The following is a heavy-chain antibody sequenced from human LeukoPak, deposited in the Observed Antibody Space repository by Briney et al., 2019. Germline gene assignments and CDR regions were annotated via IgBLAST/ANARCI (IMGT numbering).Heavy chain of an antibody. CDR3: ASLSLRWPDY. D-gene: IGHD4-23*01. CDR2: INPSGGST. J-gene: IGHJ4*02. CDR1: GYTFTSYY. Sequence: ASVKVSCKASGYTFTSYYMHWVRQAPGQRLEWMGIINPSGGSTSYAQKFQGRVTMTRDTSTSTVYMELSGLRSEDTAVYYCASLSLRWPDYWGQGTLVTVSS. V-gene: IGHV1-46*01.